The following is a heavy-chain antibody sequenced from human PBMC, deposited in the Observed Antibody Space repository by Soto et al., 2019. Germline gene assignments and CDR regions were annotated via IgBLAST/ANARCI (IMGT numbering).Heavy chain of an antibody. D-gene: IGHD2-2*01. CDR2: IKDDGSEK. J-gene: IGHJ3*02. Sequence: EGQLVESGGGLVQPGGSLRLSCPASGFTFSNYWMSWVRQAPGKGLEGVANIKDDGSEKYYVDSVKGRFTISRDNAKNSLYLQMNSLRVEDTAVYYCARGGYCSGTNCYADAFDIWGQGTMVTVS. CDR1: GFTFSNYW. V-gene: IGHV3-7*01. CDR3: ARGGYCSGTNCYADAFDI.